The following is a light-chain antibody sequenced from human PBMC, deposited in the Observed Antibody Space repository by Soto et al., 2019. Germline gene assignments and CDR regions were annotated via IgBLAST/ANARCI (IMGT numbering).Light chain of an antibody. CDR3: HQYGSSPAT. Sequence: EVVMTQSPAILSVSPGERATLSCRASQSVSRYLAWYQQKPGQAPRLLIYHASNRATGIPARFSGSGSGTDITLTISSLEPEDFAVYYCHQYGSSPATFGQGTKVDIK. CDR1: QSVSRY. J-gene: IGKJ1*01. CDR2: HAS. V-gene: IGKV3-11*01.